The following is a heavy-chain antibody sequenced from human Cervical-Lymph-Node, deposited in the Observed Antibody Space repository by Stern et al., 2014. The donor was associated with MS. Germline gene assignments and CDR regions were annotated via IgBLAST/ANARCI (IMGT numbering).Heavy chain of an antibody. J-gene: IGHJ4*02. Sequence: EVQLLESGGGLVKPGGSLRLSCAASGFTFSSYSMHWVRQAPGKGLEWVSSISGNGAYIYYTDSLKGQFTISRDNTKDSLYLQMNILRAEDTAVYYCARSGTVTTKFDFWGQGTLVTVSS. CDR3: ARSGTVTTKFDF. CDR2: ISGNGAYI. D-gene: IGHD4-17*01. CDR1: GFTFSSYS. V-gene: IGHV3-21*01.